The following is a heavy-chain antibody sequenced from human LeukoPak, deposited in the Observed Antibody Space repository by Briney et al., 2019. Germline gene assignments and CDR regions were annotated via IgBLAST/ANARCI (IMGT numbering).Heavy chain of an antibody. CDR2: ISSSGSTI. CDR3: VTSRRTGTYLEGYFDL. CDR1: GFTFSSYE. V-gene: IGHV3-48*03. Sequence: GGSLRLSCAASGFTFSSYEMNWVRQAPGKGLEWVSYISSSGSTIYYADSVRGRFTISRDNAKNSLYLQMNSLRAEDTAIFYCVTSRRTGTYLEGYFDLWGRGTLVTVSS. J-gene: IGHJ2*01. D-gene: IGHD1-26*01.